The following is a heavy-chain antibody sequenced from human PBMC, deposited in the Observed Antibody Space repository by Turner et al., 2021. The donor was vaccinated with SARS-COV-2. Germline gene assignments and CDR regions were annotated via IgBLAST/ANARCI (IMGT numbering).Heavy chain of an antibody. CDR2: IWYDGSNK. Sequence: QVQLVESGGGVVQPGRSLRLSCAAPGFTFSSYGMHWVRQAPGKGLEWVAVIWYDGSNKYYADSVKGRFTISRDNSKNTLYLQMNSLRAEDTAVYYCARASQNGYSSSWYDPDIDYWGQGTLVTVSS. D-gene: IGHD6-13*01. CDR1: GFTFSSYG. V-gene: IGHV3-33*01. J-gene: IGHJ4*02. CDR3: ARASQNGYSSSWYDPDIDY.